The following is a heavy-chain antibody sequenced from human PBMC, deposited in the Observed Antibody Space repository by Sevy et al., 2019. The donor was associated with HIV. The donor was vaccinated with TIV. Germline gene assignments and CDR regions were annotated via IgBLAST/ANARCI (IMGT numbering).Heavy chain of an antibody. D-gene: IGHD6-13*01. CDR1: GFTFSDHY. CDR2: VRNKADSYTT. Sequence: GGSLRLSCAASGFTFSDHYMEWVRQAPGKGLEWVGRVRNKADSYTTEYAASVKGRFTISRDDSKNSLYLLMNSLKTEDTAVYYCATHAGIAAAGXVFDXWGQGTLVTVSS. J-gene: IGHJ4*02. V-gene: IGHV3-72*01. CDR3: ATHAGIAAAGXVFDX.